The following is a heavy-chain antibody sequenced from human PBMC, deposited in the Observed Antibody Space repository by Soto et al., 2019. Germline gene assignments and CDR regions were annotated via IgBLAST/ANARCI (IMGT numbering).Heavy chain of an antibody. Sequence: QVQLVQSGAEVKKSGASVKVSCKASGYTFTSSDINWVRQATGQGLEWMGWMNPNTGNTGYTQRFQGRVTMTRNISITTAYMELSSLRSDDTAVSYCARGRIVGAAFDYWGQGTLVTVSS. CDR1: GYTFTSSD. CDR3: ARGRIVGAAFDY. J-gene: IGHJ4*02. V-gene: IGHV1-8*01. CDR2: MNPNTGNT. D-gene: IGHD1-26*01.